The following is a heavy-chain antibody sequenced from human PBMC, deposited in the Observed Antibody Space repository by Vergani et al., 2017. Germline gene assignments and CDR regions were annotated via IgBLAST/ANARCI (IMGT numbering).Heavy chain of an antibody. V-gene: IGHV4-4*01. CDR2: IYHSGST. CDR3: ARASLRALVGYYYYMDV. Sequence: QAQLQESGPGLVKPPGTLSLTCAVSGGSISSSNWWSWVRQPPGKGLEWIGEIYHSGSTNYNPSLKNRVSISLDKSKNHFSLWVNSVTAADTAVYFCARASLRALVGYYYYMDVWGKGKTVVVSS. D-gene: IGHD3-16*02. J-gene: IGHJ6*03. CDR1: GGSISSSNW.